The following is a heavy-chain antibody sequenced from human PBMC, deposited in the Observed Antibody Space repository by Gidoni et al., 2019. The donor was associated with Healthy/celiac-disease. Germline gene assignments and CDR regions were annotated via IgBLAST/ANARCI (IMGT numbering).Heavy chain of an antibody. J-gene: IGHJ3*02. CDR1: GFTFSSYS. D-gene: IGHD2-15*01. CDR3: AREGVGSGAFDI. V-gene: IGHV3-21*01. Sequence: EVQLVESGGGLVKPGGSLRLSCAASGFTFSSYSMNWVRQAPGKGLEWVSSISSSSSYIYYADSVKGRFTISRDNAKNSLYLQMNSLRAEDTAVYYCAREGVGSGAFDIWGQGTMVTVSS. CDR2: ISSSSSYI.